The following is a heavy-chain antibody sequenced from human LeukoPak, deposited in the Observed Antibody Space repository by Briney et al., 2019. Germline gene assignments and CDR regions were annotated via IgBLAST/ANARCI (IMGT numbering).Heavy chain of an antibody. D-gene: IGHD3-22*01. V-gene: IGHV4-4*07. J-gene: IGHJ6*02. CDR1: GGSISSYY. CDR3: ARARTYYYDSSAYYYYGMDV. CDR2: IYTSGST. Sequence: SETLSLTCTVSGGSISSYYWSWIRQPAGKGLEWIGRIYTSGSTSYNPSLKSRVTMSVDTSKNQFSLKLSSVTAADTAVYYCARARTYYYDSSAYYYYGMDVWGQGTTVTVSS.